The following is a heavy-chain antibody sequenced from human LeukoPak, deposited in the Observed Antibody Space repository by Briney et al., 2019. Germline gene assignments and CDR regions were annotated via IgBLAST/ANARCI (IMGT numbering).Heavy chain of an antibody. CDR2: ISGSGGDT. J-gene: IGHJ4*02. V-gene: IGHV3-23*01. D-gene: IGHD6-19*01. Sequence: GGSLRLSCAASGFTLRSYAIYWVRQAPGKGLEWVSGISGSGGDTYFADSVKGRFTISRDNSKNTVFLQMDSLRAEDTAVYYCAKTTAGCSSGRYPGWPIDYWGQGTLVTVSS. CDR1: GFTLRSYA. CDR3: AKTTAGCSSGRYPGWPIDY.